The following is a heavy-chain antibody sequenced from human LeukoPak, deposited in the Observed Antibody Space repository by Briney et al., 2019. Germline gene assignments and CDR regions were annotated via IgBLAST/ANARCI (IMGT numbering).Heavy chain of an antibody. D-gene: IGHD2-15*01. Sequence: SETLSLTCTVSGGSISSSTYYWGWIRQPPGKGLEWIGTIYYSGSTYYNPSLKSRVTISVDTSKNQFSLKLTSVTAADTAVYYCARDSGYCSGGSCYSRGDAFDIWGQGTMVTVSS. CDR2: IYYSGST. J-gene: IGHJ3*02. CDR1: GGSISSSTYY. CDR3: ARDSGYCSGGSCYSRGDAFDI. V-gene: IGHV4-39*02.